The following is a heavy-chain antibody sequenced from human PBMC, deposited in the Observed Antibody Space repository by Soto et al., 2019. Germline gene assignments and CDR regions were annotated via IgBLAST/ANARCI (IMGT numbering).Heavy chain of an antibody. CDR3: ARDKPPGY. V-gene: IGHV4-59*01. Sequence: SETLSLTCTVSGGSISSYYWSWIRQPPGKGLEWIGYIYYSGSTNYNPSLKSRVTISVDTSKNQFSLKLSSVTAADTAVYYCARDKPPGYWGQGTLVTVSS. CDR2: IYYSGST. J-gene: IGHJ4*02. CDR1: GGSISSYY.